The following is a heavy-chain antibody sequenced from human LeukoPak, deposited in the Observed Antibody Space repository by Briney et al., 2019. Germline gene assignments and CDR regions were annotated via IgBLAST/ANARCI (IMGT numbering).Heavy chain of an antibody. V-gene: IGHV3-7*01. J-gene: IGHJ4*02. CDR2: IKQDGSET. CDR1: GFTFSSYW. D-gene: IGHD5-18*01. Sequence: GGSLRLSCAASGFTFSSYWLSWVRQAPGKGLEWVANIKQDGSETYYVDSVKGRFTISRDSAENSLYLQMNSLRADDTAVYYCARDRDTVLARYFFDFWGQGTLVTVSS. CDR3: ARDRDTVLARYFFDF.